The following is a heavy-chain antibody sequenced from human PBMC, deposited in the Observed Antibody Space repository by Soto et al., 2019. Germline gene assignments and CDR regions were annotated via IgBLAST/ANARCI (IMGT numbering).Heavy chain of an antibody. J-gene: IGHJ3*02. CDR1: GYTFTSYA. CDR3: ARGTYYYGSGSYYNDAFDI. Sequence: ASVKVSCKASGYTFTSYAMHWVRQAPGQRLEWKGWINAGNGNTKYSQKFQGRVTITRDTSASTAYMELSSLRSEDTAVYYCARGTYYYGSGSYYNDAFDIWGQGKMVTVSS. CDR2: INAGNGNT. D-gene: IGHD3-10*01. V-gene: IGHV1-3*01.